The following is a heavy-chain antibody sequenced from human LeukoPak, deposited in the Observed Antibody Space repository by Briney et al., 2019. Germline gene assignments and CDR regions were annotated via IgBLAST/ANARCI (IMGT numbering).Heavy chain of an antibody. CDR2: ISAYNSNT. J-gene: IGHJ4*02. D-gene: IGHD1-26*01. CDR1: GYTFTRYG. CDR3: ARDFYGGTYYLNYYFDY. Sequence: GASVKVSCKASGYTFTRYGISWVRQAPGQGLEWMGWISAYNSNTNYAQKLQGRVTMTTDTSTSTAYMELRSLRSDDTAVYYCARDFYGGTYYLNYYFDYWGQGTLVTVSS. V-gene: IGHV1-18*01.